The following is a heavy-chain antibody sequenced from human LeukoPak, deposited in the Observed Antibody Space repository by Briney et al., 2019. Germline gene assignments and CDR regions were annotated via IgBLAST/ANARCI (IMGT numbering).Heavy chain of an antibody. CDR2: VDSDTYGNTI. Sequence: GGSLRLSCAASGFTLSSYSMNWIRQAPGKGLEWISYVDSDTYGNTIYYPHTVKGRFTIPQDNAKNSLYLQMDSLRDEDTAVYYCARDRDYAFDYWGQGTLVTVSS. CDR3: ARDRDYAFDY. CDR1: GFTLSSYS. J-gene: IGHJ4*02. V-gene: IGHV3-48*02. D-gene: IGHD4-17*01.